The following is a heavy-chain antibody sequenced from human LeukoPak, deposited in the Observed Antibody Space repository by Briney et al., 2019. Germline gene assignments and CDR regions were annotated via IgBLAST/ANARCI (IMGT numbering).Heavy chain of an antibody. CDR1: GYSFTSYW. CDR3: SRQGIYDFWSGYYQSRWFDP. D-gene: IGHD3-3*01. V-gene: IGHV5-51*07. Sequence: GESLKISCKGSGYSFTSYWIGWVHQMPGKGLERVGLIYPGDSDNRYSPSFQGQVTISAAKSISTAYLQWGSLKASYTAMYYCSRQGIYDFWSGYYQSRWFDPWGQGTLVTVSS. CDR2: IYPGDSDN. J-gene: IGHJ5*02.